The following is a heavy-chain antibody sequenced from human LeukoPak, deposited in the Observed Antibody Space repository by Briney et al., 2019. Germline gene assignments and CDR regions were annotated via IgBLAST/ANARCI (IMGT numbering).Heavy chain of an antibody. CDR2: IIPILGIA. CDR1: GGTFSSYT. CDR3: ARDPYGGDCYLNWFDP. D-gene: IGHD2-21*02. J-gene: IGHJ5*02. Sequence: GASVKVSCKASGGTFSSYTISWVRQAPGQGLEWMGRIIPILGIANYAQKFQGRVTITADKSTSTGYMELSSLRSEDTAVYYCARDPYGGDCYLNWFDPWGQGTLVTVSS. V-gene: IGHV1-69*04.